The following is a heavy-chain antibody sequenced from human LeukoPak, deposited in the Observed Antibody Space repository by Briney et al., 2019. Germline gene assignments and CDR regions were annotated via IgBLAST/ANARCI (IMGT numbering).Heavy chain of an antibody. J-gene: IGHJ4*02. D-gene: IGHD5-18*01. CDR1: GFTFDDYG. V-gene: IGHV3-20*04. Sequence: PGGSLRLSCAASGFTFDDYGMSWVRQAPGKGLEWVSGINWNGGSTGYADSVKGRFTISRDNAKNSLYLQMNSLRAEDTALYYCARDFTVYSYGYLFDYWGQGTLVTVSS. CDR3: ARDFTVYSYGYLFDY. CDR2: INWNGGST.